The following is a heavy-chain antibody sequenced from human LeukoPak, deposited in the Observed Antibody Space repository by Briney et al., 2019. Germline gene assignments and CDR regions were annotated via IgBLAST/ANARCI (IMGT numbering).Heavy chain of an antibody. Sequence: PGGSLRLSCAASGFTFSSYAMTWVRQAPGKGLEWVSGISGSGGSTYYADSVKGRFTISRDNARNTLHLQMNSLRAEDTAVYYCARVPYVFDLWGQGTMVTVSS. V-gene: IGHV3-23*01. CDR2: ISGSGGST. CDR3: ARVPYVFDL. J-gene: IGHJ3*01. CDR1: GFTFSSYA.